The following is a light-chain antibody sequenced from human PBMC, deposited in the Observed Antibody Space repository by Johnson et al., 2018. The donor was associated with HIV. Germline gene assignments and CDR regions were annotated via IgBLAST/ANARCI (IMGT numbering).Light chain of an antibody. J-gene: IGLJ1*01. CDR1: NSNFGNYY. Sequence: QSVLTQPPSVSAAPGQKVTISCSGNNSNFGNYYLSWYQHLPGTAPKLLIYDNHKRPSGIPDRFSGSKSGTSATLAITGIQAGDEADYYCGPWDTSLRSYGFRTGTKVTVL. CDR3: GPWDTSLRSYG. V-gene: IGLV1-51*01. CDR2: DNH.